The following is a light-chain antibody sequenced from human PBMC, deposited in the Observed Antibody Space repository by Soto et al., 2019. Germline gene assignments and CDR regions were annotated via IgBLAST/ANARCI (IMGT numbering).Light chain of an antibody. CDR3: QQSGSSPLT. Sequence: EIVLTQSPGTLSLSPGERATLSCRARQSVHNNYLAWYQQKPGQAPRLLIYGASRRATGIPDRFSGSGSGTDFTLTISSLDPEDFAVYSCQQSGSSPLTFGGGTKVEIK. CDR1: QSVHNNY. J-gene: IGKJ4*01. CDR2: GAS. V-gene: IGKV3-20*01.